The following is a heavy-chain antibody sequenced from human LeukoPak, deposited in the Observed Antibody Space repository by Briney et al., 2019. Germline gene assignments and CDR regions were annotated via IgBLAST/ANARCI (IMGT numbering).Heavy chain of an antibody. J-gene: IGHJ4*02. Sequence: GGSVRHSCAASGFTFSSYEMIWVRAATGKGLVCVSYISSSDSTIYYADYVKGRFTISRDNDKVSLYLQLNSRRAEDTAVYYCSRDRSGWHYYFDYWGQGTLVTVSS. D-gene: IGHD6-19*01. CDR2: ISSSDSTI. CDR1: GFTFSSYE. CDR3: SRDRSGWHYYFDY. V-gene: IGHV3-48*03.